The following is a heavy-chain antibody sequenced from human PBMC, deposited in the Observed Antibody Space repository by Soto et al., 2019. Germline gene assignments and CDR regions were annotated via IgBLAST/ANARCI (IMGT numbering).Heavy chain of an antibody. CDR3: ARAGYSYGPNLYNWFDP. CDR1: GGSFSGYY. D-gene: IGHD5-18*01. CDR2: INHSGST. J-gene: IGHJ5*02. V-gene: IGHV4-34*01. Sequence: SETLSLTCAVYGGSFSGYYWTWFRQPPGTGLEWIGEINHSGSTNYNPSLKSRVTISVDTSKNQFSLKLSSVTAADTAVYYCARAGYSYGPNLYNWFDPWGQGTLVTVSS.